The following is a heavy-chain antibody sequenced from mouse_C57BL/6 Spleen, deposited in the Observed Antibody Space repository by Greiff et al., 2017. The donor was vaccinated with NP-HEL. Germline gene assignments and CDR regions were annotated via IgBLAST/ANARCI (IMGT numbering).Heavy chain of an antibody. Sequence: VQLVESGAELVKPGASVKMSCKASGYTFTTYPIEWMKQNHGKSLEWIGNFHPYNDDTKYNEKFKGKATLTVEKSSSTVYLELSRLTSDDSAVYYCARGGYYDYGYFDYWGQGTTLTVSS. CDR3: ARGGYYDYGYFDY. D-gene: IGHD2-4*01. V-gene: IGHV1-47*01. CDR1: GYTFTTYP. CDR2: FHPYNDDT. J-gene: IGHJ2*01.